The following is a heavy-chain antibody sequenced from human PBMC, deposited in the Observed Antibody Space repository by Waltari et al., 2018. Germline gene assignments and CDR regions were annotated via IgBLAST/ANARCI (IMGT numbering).Heavy chain of an antibody. CDR1: GFTFSSYW. D-gene: IGHD3-16*01. CDR3: AREKDVITFDV. CDR2: IKQDGSEK. V-gene: IGHV3-7*03. Sequence: EVQLVESGGGLVQPGGSLRLSCVVSGFTFSSYWMSWVHQAPGKALGWVANIKQDGSEKYFVGSVDGRFTISRDNANNSLYLQMNSLRAEDTAVYYCAREKDVITFDVWGKGTTVTVSS. J-gene: IGHJ6*04.